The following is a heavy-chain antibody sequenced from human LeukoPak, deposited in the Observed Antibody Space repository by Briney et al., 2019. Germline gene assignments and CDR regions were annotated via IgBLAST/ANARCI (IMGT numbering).Heavy chain of an antibody. CDR1: GFTFSAYG. CDR3: AKVRVTYCVTTTCYGDFDF. Sequence: GSLRLSCAASGFTFSAYGMHWVRQAPGEGLEWVAIIWYDGGNKYYADSVKGRFTTSRDDSKNTLHLQMNNLRAEDAAVYYCAKVRVTYCVTTTCYGDFDFWGQGTLVTVAS. J-gene: IGHJ4*02. CDR2: IWYDGGNK. D-gene: IGHD2-2*01. V-gene: IGHV3-33*06.